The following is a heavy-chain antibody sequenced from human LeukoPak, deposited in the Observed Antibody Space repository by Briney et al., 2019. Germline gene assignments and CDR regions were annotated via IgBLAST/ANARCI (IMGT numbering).Heavy chain of an antibody. J-gene: IGHJ4*02. V-gene: IGHV3-66*01. CDR2: IYSGGST. CDR3: ARSSSWYMDY. CDR1: GFTFSSYA. Sequence: GGSLRLSCAASGFTFSSYAMSWVRQAPGKGLEWVSVIYSGGSTYYADSVKGRFTISRDNSKNTLYLQMNSLRAEDTAVYYCARSSSWYMDYWGQGTLVTVSS. D-gene: IGHD6-13*01.